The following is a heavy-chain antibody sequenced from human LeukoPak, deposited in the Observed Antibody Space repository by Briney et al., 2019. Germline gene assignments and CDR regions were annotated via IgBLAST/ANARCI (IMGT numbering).Heavy chain of an antibody. CDR2: ISYDGSYK. J-gene: IGHJ5*02. CDR3: VRDGSNWNFEGWFDP. D-gene: IGHD1-7*01. V-gene: IGHV3-30*01. Sequence: AGGSLRLSCTASGFSFSTYAMHWVRQAPGRGLEWVAVISYDGSYKYYADSVKGRITISRDNSKNTLYLQMNSLTPEDTAIYYCVRDGSNWNFEGWFDPWGQGALVTVSS. CDR1: GFSFSTYA.